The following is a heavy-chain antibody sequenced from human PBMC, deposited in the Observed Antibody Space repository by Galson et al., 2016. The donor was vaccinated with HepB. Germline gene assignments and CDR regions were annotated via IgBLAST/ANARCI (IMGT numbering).Heavy chain of an antibody. J-gene: IGHJ4*02. CDR3: ASDPGAPGIAVGDFDF. Sequence: SVKVSCKASGYTFTGYSIHWVRQAPGQGLEWMGWINPSSGRTDYAQKFQGRVTMTRDTSISTSYMELTSLTSDDTAFFYCASDPGAPGIAVGDFDFWGQGTLVTVSS. D-gene: IGHD6-19*01. CDR1: GYTFTGYS. CDR2: INPSSGRT. V-gene: IGHV1-2*02.